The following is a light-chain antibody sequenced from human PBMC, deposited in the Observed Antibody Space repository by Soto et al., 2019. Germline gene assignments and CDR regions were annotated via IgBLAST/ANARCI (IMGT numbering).Light chain of an antibody. CDR2: SNN. V-gene: IGLV1-44*01. CDR1: SSNIGSNT. CDR3: AAWEDSHVV. Sequence: QSVLTQPPSASGTPGQRVTISCSGSSSNIGSNTVNWYQQLPGTAPKLLIYSNNQRPSGVPDRFSGSKSGTSASLAISGLQSEDDAHYYCAAWEDSHVVFGGGTKLTVL. J-gene: IGLJ2*01.